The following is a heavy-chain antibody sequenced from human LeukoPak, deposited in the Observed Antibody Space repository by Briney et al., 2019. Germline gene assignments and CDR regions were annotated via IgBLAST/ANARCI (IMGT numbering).Heavy chain of an antibody. CDR1: EFTFSDHG. J-gene: IGHJ4*02. CDR3: AKDQSSDYYSFDY. Sequence: QPGGSLRLSCAASEFTFSDHGMHWVRQAPAKGLEWVAFIRYDGYSKKYADSVKGRFTISRDNSKNTLYLHINSLRTEDTATYYCAKDQSSDYYSFDYWGQGTLVTVSS. V-gene: IGHV3-30*02. D-gene: IGHD4-17*01. CDR2: IRYDGYSK.